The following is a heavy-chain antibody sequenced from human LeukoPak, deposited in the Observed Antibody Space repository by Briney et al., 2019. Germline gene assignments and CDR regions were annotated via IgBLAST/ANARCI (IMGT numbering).Heavy chain of an antibody. CDR1: GFTFSSYA. D-gene: IGHD6-19*01. J-gene: IGHJ5*02. Sequence: GGSLRLSCAASGFTFSSYAMSWVRQAPGKGLEWVSAISGSGGSTYYADSVKGRFTISRDNSKNTLYLKMNSLRAEDTAVYYCAKDIAVAVERMNWFDPWGQGTLVTVSS. V-gene: IGHV3-23*01. CDR2: ISGSGGST. CDR3: AKDIAVAVERMNWFDP.